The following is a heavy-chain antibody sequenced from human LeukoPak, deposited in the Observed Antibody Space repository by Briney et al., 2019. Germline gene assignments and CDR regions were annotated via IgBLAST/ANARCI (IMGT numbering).Heavy chain of an antibody. CDR3: ARSHVVVSGTIVDWFDR. CDR1: GFALKSYG. V-gene: IGHV3-33*01. CDR2: IWYDGSIK. J-gene: IGHJ5*02. Sequence: GRPLRPSCVASGFALKSYGMDWVRKAPGKGLKWWAGIWYDGSIKYSADSVKGRFTISRDNSKTTLNLQMSSLRAEDMAVYYCARSHVVVSGTIVDWFDRWGQGTLVTVSS. D-gene: IGHD2-2*01.